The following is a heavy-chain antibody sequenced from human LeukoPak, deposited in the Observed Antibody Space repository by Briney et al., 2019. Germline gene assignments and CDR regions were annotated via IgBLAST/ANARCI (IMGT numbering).Heavy chain of an antibody. Sequence: GASVKVSCKASGYTFTGYYMHWVRQAPGQGLEWMGWINPNSGGTNYAQKFQGRVTMIRDTSISTAYMELSRLRSDDTAVYYCARAPEQWLVYYFDYWGQGTLVTVSS. V-gene: IGHV1-2*02. CDR2: INPNSGGT. J-gene: IGHJ4*02. CDR1: GYTFTGYY. D-gene: IGHD6-19*01. CDR3: ARAPEQWLVYYFDY.